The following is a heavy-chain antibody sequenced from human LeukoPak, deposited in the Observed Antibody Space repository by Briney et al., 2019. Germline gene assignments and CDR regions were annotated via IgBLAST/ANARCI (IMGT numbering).Heavy chain of an antibody. CDR1: GFTFGDYA. Sequence: GRSLRLSCTASGFTFGDYAMSWVRQAPGKGLEWVGFIRSKAYGGTTVYAASVKGRFTISRDDPKSIAYLQMNSLKTEDTAVYYCTRDYEGDIVLRFDPWGQGTLVTVSS. CDR2: IRSKAYGGTT. CDR3: TRDYEGDIVLRFDP. J-gene: IGHJ5*02. D-gene: IGHD2-8*01. V-gene: IGHV3-49*04.